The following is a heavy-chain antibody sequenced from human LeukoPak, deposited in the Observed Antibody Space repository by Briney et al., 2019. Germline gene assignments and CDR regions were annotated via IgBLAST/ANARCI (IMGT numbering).Heavy chain of an antibody. J-gene: IGHJ4*02. Sequence: SETLSLTCTVSGASISSSYCTWIRQPAGEGLEWIGRISTGGSTTYNPSFKSRVTMSLDTSKNQFSLNLTSVTAADTAVYYCARHTLVAASSFDYWGQGTLVTVSS. CDR2: ISTGGST. D-gene: IGHD2-15*01. CDR1: GASISSSY. V-gene: IGHV4-4*07. CDR3: ARHTLVAASSFDY.